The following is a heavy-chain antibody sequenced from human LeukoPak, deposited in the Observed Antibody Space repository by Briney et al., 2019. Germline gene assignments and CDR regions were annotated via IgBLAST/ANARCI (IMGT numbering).Heavy chain of an antibody. D-gene: IGHD6-6*01. V-gene: IGHV1-24*01. CDR3: ASHPFSSSFSDY. J-gene: IGHJ4*02. CDR1: GYTLTELS. CDR2: FDPEDGET. Sequence: ASVKISCKVSGYTLTELSMHWVRQAPGKGLEWMGGFDPEDGETIYAQKFQGRVTMTEDTSTDTAYMELSSPRSEDTAVYYCASHPFSSSFSDYWGQGTLVTVSS.